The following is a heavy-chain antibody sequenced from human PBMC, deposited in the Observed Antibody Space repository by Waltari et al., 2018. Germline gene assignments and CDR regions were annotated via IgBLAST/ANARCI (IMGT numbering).Heavy chain of an antibody. CDR3: ARLPTAAGTQGTDY. V-gene: IGHV1-2*02. D-gene: IGHD6-13*01. CDR2: INPKGGGT. J-gene: IGHJ4*02. CDR1: GYTFTGYY. Sequence: QVQLVQSGAEVKKPGASVKVSCKASGYTFTGYYMHWVRQAPGQGLEWMGRINPKGGGTNYAQKFQGRVTMTRDTSISTAYMELSRLRSDDTAVYYCARLPTAAGTQGTDYWGQGTLVTVSS.